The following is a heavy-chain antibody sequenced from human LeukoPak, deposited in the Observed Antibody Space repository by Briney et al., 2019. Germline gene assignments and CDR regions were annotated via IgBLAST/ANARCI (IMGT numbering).Heavy chain of an antibody. V-gene: IGHV3-23*01. J-gene: IGHJ4*02. CDR3: AKAGGDGYNYGFDY. CDR2: ISGSGGST. Sequence: PGGSLRLSCAASGFTFSSYEMNWVRQAPGKGLEWVSAISGSGGSTYYADSVKGRFTISRDNSKNTLYLQMNSLRAEDTAVYYCAKAGGDGYNYGFDYWGQGTLVTVSS. D-gene: IGHD5-24*01. CDR1: GFTFSSYE.